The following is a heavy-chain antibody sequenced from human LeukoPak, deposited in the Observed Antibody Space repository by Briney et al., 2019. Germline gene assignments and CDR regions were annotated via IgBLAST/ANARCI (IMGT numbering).Heavy chain of an antibody. CDR2: IRSSNGRT. CDR3: AKRPRRYSYGKNYYYYYYMDV. J-gene: IGHJ6*03. Sequence: PGGSLRLSCVASGFTFSSHSLNWVRQAPGRGLEWVSHIRSSNGRTYYADAVKGRFTISRDDAKNSLYLQMNSLRSEDTAVYYCAKRPRRYSYGKNYYYYYYMDVWGKGTTVTVSS. CDR1: GFTFSSHS. V-gene: IGHV3-48*01. D-gene: IGHD5-18*01.